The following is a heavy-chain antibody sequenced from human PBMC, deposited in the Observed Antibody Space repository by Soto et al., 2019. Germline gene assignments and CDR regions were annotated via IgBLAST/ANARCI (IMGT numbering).Heavy chain of an antibody. D-gene: IGHD2-8*01. CDR1: RGSLSGYY. V-gene: IGHV4-34*02. J-gene: IGHJ6*03. CDR2: INHSGST. CDR3: ARVPLRCTSSYYMDV. Sequence: QVQLQQWGAGLLKPSETLSLTCVVYRGSLSGYYWSWIRQPPGKGLEWIGEINHSGSTHYSPSLKSRVTMSGDTSKNHFSVKLTSVTAADTATYYCARVPLRCTSSYYMDVWATGTTVTVSS.